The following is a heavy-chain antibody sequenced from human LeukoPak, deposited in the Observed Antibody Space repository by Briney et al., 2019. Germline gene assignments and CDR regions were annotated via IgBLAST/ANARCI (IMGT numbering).Heavy chain of an antibody. CDR3: ARSDSSGYTDY. D-gene: IGHD3-22*01. CDR2: ISGSGGST. Sequence: GGSLRLSCAASGFTFSNYAMSWVRQAPGKGLEWVSAISGSGGSTYYADSVKGRFTISRDNSKNTLYLQMNSLRAEDTAVYYCARSDSSGYTDYWGQGTLVTVSS. V-gene: IGHV3-23*01. CDR1: GFTFSNYA. J-gene: IGHJ4*02.